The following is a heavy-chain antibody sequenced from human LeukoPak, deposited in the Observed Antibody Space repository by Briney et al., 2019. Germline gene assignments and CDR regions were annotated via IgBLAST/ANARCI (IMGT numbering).Heavy chain of an antibody. CDR2: ISAGGGT. J-gene: IGHJ4*02. Sequence: GGSLRLSCAASGFTFSSCAMSWVRQAPGKGLEWVSGISAGGGTFYADSVKGRFTISRDNSKNTLYLQMNSLRAEDTAVYYCAKVRSSGWYASFDYWGQGTLVTVSS. CDR3: AKVRSSGWYASFDY. CDR1: GFTFSSCA. D-gene: IGHD6-19*01. V-gene: IGHV3-23*01.